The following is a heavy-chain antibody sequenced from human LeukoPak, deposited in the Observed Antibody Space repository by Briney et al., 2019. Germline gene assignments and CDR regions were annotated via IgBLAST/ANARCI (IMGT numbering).Heavy chain of an antibody. CDR1: GFTFSSYA. D-gene: IGHD6-13*01. V-gene: IGHV3-23*01. J-gene: IGHJ1*01. CDR3: AKGRSAAGTLTVQH. CDR2: ISGSGGST. Sequence: GGSLRLSCAASGFTFSSYAMSWVRQAPGKRLEWVSAISGSGGSTYYADSVKGRFTISRDNSKNTLYLQMNSLRAEDTAVYYCAKGRSAAGTLTVQHWGQGTLVTVSS.